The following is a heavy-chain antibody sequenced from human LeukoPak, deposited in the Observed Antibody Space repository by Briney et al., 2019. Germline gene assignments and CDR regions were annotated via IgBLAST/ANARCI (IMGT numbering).Heavy chain of an antibody. V-gene: IGHV3-30*18. J-gene: IGHJ4*02. D-gene: IGHD3-9*01. CDR3: AKGSVYDILTGYYTHFDY. CDR1: GFTFSSYG. CDR2: ISYDGSDK. Sequence: PGRSLRLSCAASGFTFSSYGMHWVRQAPGKGLEWVAVISYDGSDKYYADSVKGRFTISRDNSKNTLYLQMNSLRAEDTAVYYCAKGSVYDILTGYYTHFDYWGQGTLVTVSS.